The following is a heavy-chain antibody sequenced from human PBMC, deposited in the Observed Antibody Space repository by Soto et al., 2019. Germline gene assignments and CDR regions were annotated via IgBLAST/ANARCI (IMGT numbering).Heavy chain of an antibody. Sequence: QLVQSGSEVKKPGSSVKVSCQASGGTFSGYVVTWVRQAPGQGLEWLGEFVPLFGRTKYARTFPGRLTLTGEVSSRTAYVELKILQSEDTAVHYCATHGLGVPSPPYFDYWGQGAL. V-gene: IGHV1-69*01. CDR1: GGTFSGYV. J-gene: IGHJ4*02. D-gene: IGHD4-17*01. CDR2: FVPLFGRT. CDR3: ATHGLGVPSPPYFDY.